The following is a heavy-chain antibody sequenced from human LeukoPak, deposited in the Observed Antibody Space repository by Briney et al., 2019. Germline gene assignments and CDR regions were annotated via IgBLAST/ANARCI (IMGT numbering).Heavy chain of an antibody. CDR2: ISGSGGAT. Sequence: GGSLRLSCAASGFTFNTYGMSWVRQAPGKGLEWASGISGSGGATYYADSVKGRFTISRDDPHNTLYLQMNSLRAEDTAVYYCAKSFGPVIAAAGTGADWGQGTLVTVSS. CDR3: AKSFGPVIAAAGTGAD. CDR1: GFTFNTYG. D-gene: IGHD6-13*01. V-gene: IGHV3-23*01. J-gene: IGHJ4*02.